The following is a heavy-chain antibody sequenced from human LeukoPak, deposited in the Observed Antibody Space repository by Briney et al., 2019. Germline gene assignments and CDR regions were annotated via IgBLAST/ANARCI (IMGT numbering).Heavy chain of an antibody. Sequence: HSQTLSLTCAISGDNVSNNSAAWNWIRQSPSRGLECLGRTYYRSKWYNDYALSVKSRITINPDTSKNQFSLHLNSVTPDDTAVYYCVRAAAGGWFFKNWGQAPWSPSPQ. CDR3: VRAAAGGWFFKN. CDR2: TYYRSKWYN. J-gene: IGHJ1*01. V-gene: IGHV6-1*01. D-gene: IGHD6-25*01. CDR1: GDNVSNNSAA.